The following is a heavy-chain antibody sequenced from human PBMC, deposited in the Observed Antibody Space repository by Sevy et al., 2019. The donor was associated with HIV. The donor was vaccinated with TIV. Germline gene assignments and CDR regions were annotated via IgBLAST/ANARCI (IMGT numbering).Heavy chain of an antibody. J-gene: IGHJ6*02. V-gene: IGHV3-11*01. D-gene: IGHD4-17*01. CDR1: GFTLSDYY. CDR2: ISGSDNTK. Sequence: GGSLRLSCAASGFTLSDYYMSWIRQAPGKGLEWVSYISGSDNTKYYADSVKGRFTISRDNAKNSLYLQMNSLRAGDTAVYYCARDHVKDGDLGDYYYFAMDVWGQGTTVTVSS. CDR3: ARDHVKDGDLGDYYYFAMDV.